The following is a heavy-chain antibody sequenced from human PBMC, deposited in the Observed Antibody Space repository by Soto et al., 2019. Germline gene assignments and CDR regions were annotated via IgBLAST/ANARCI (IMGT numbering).Heavy chain of an antibody. CDR1: GFTFSSYS. V-gene: IGHV3-48*02. Sequence: GGSLRLSCAASGFTFSSYSMNWVRQAPGKGLEWVSYISSSSSTIYYADSVKGRFTISRDNAKNSLYLQMNSLRDEDTAVYYCARDQIPIYGSGSYFLYYYGMDVWGQGTTVTVSS. J-gene: IGHJ6*02. CDR2: ISSSSSTI. D-gene: IGHD3-10*01. CDR3: ARDQIPIYGSGSYFLYYYGMDV.